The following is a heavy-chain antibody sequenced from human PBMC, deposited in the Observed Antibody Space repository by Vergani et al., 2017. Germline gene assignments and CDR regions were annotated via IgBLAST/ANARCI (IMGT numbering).Heavy chain of an antibody. CDR3: ARTYGSGSYYRGLWSDV. CDR1: GFTFSSYG. J-gene: IGHJ6*03. V-gene: IGHV3-33*01. D-gene: IGHD3-10*01. Sequence: QVQLVESGGGVVQPGRSLRLSCAASGFTFSSYGMHWVRQAPGKGLQWVAVIWYDGSNKYYADSVKGRFTISRDNSKNTLYLQMNSLRAEDTAVYYCARTYGSGSYYRGLWSDVWGKGTTVTVSS. CDR2: IWYDGSNK.